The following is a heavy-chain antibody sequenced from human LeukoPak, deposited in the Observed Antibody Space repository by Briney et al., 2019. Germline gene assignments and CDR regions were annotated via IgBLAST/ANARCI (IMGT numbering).Heavy chain of an antibody. CDR3: ARDHSSPLWFGEPYDAFDI. D-gene: IGHD3-10*01. Sequence: GGSLRLSCAASGFTFSSYAMHWVRQAPGKGLEWVAVISYDGSNKYYADSVKGRFTISRDNSKNTLYLQMNSLRAEDTAVYYCARDHSSPLWFGEPYDAFDIWGQGTMVTVSS. CDR1: GFTFSSYA. CDR2: ISYDGSNK. V-gene: IGHV3-30-3*01. J-gene: IGHJ3*02.